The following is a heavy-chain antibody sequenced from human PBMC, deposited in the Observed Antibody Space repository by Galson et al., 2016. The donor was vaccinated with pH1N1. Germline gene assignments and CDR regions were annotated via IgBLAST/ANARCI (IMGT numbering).Heavy chain of an antibody. CDR3: AGGRYDYDGGFGF. J-gene: IGHJ4*02. D-gene: IGHD4-23*01. CDR1: GFTFGTYA. CDR2: ISNSGGTT. V-gene: IGHV3-23*01. Sequence: SLRLSCAASGFTFGTYAMTWVRQAPGKGLEWVSTISNSGGTTFYKHSVKGRFTISRDYSKNTLYLHVNSLRAGDTALYYCAGGRYDYDGGFGFWGQGTLVTVSS.